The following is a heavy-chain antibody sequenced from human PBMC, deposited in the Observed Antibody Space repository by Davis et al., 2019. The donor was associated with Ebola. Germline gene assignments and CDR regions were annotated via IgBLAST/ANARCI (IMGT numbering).Heavy chain of an antibody. Sequence: GESLKISCAASGFTFSSYAMSWVRQAPGKGLVWVSRINSDGSSTSYADSVKGRFTISRDNSKNTLYLQMNSLRAEDTAVYYCARDWGYYGMDVWGQGTTVTVSS. V-gene: IGHV3-74*01. CDR3: ARDWGYYGMDV. J-gene: IGHJ6*02. CDR2: INSDGSST. CDR1: GFTFSSYA. D-gene: IGHD3-16*01.